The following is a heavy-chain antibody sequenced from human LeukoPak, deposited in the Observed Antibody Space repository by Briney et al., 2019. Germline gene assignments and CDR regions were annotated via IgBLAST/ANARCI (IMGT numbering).Heavy chain of an antibody. D-gene: IGHD3-22*01. CDR3: ARRRLLGGYSYDGFDP. CDR2: ISSSSSYI. J-gene: IGHJ5*02. V-gene: IGHV3-21*01. Sequence: GGSLRLSCAASGFTFSSYSMNWVRQAPGKGLEWVSSISSSSSYIYYADSVKGRFTISRDNAKNSLYLQMNSLRAEDTAVYYCARRRLLGGYSYDGFDPWGQGTLVTVSS. CDR1: GFTFSSYS.